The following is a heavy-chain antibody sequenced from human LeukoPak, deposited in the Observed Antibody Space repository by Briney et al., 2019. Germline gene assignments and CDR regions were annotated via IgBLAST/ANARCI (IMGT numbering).Heavy chain of an antibody. CDR3: ARSLGKQLRNAFDI. V-gene: IGHV3-21*01. Sequence: PGGSLRLPCAASGFTFSGYSMNWVRQAPGKGLEWVSSISSSSSYIYYADSVKGRFTISRDNAKNSLYLQMNSLRAEDTAVYYCARSLGKQLRNAFDIWGQGTMVTVSS. CDR1: GFTFSGYS. D-gene: IGHD1-26*01. J-gene: IGHJ3*02. CDR2: ISSSSSYI.